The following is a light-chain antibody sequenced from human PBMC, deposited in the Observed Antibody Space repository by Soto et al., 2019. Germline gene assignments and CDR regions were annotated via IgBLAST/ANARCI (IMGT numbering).Light chain of an antibody. CDR3: QQYNSYLIT. J-gene: IGKJ5*01. CDR2: KAS. V-gene: IGKV1-5*03. Sequence: DIQMTQSPSTLSASEGDRVTITCRASQSISSWLAWYQQKPGKAPKLLIYKASSLESGVPSRFSGSGSGTEFTLPISSLQPDDFATYFCQQYNSYLITVGQGTRLEIK. CDR1: QSISSW.